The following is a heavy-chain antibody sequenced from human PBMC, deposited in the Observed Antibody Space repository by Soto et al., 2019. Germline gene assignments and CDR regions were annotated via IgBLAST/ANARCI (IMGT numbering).Heavy chain of an antibody. V-gene: IGHV1-18*01. Sequence: QVQLVQSGAEVKKPGASVKVSCKASGYTFTSYGISWVRQAPGQGLEWMGWISAYNGNTNDAQKLQGRVTMTPDTSTSPAYMELRSLRSDDTAVYYCARDIMRSSSSQDSDWGQGTLVTVSS. J-gene: IGHJ4*02. D-gene: IGHD6-13*01. CDR1: GYTFTSYG. CDR2: ISAYNGNT. CDR3: ARDIMRSSSSQDSD.